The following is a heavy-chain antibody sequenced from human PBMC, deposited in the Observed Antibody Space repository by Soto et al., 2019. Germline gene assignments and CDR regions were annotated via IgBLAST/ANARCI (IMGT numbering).Heavy chain of an antibody. Sequence: QVQLVQSGAEVKKPGSSVKVSCKASGGTFSSYAISWVRQAPGQGLEWMGGIIPIFGTANYAQKFQGRVTITADESTSTAYMELSSLRSDDTAVYYCARVDTAMAHYYYYYGMDVWGQGTTVTVSS. CDR3: ARVDTAMAHYYYYYGMDV. CDR2: IIPIFGTA. V-gene: IGHV1-69*01. D-gene: IGHD5-18*01. CDR1: GGTFSSYA. J-gene: IGHJ6*02.